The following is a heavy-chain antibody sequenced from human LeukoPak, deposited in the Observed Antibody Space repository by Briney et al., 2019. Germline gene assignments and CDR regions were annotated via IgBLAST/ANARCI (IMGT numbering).Heavy chain of an antibody. D-gene: IGHD3-22*01. CDR2: IYYSGST. Sequence: SETLSLTCTVSGGSISSSSYYWGWIRQPPGKGLEWIGYIYYSGSTNYNPSLKSRVTISVDTSKNQFSLKLSSVTAADTAVYYCARYYYDSSGYHAGWFDPWGQGTLVTVSS. J-gene: IGHJ5*02. CDR3: ARYYYDSSGYHAGWFDP. V-gene: IGHV4-61*05. CDR1: GGSISSSSYY.